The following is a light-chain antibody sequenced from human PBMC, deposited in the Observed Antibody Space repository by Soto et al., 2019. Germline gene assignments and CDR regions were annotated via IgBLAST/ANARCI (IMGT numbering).Light chain of an antibody. V-gene: IGKV1-39*01. CDR1: RTMSTY. CDR2: SGT. J-gene: IGKJ4*01. CDR3: QQSVRAPLT. Sequence: DIQMTQSPSSLSASVGDTVTITCRASRTMSTYLNWYQQKPGKAPKLLIYSGTSLESGVPSRFSVSGSGSNFTLTISSLQPEDVATYDCQQSVRAPLTFGGGNTVEIK.